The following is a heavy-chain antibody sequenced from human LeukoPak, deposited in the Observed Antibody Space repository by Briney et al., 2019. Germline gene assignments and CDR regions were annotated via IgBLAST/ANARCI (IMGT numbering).Heavy chain of an antibody. D-gene: IGHD3-16*01. Sequence: ASVKVSCKASGYTFTSYAMHWVRQAPGQRLEWMGWINAGNGNTKYSQKFQGRVTITRDTFASTAYMELSSLRSEDTAVYYCARVSVWGYYFDYWGQGTLVTVSS. V-gene: IGHV1-3*01. CDR3: ARVSVWGYYFDY. CDR1: GYTFTSYA. CDR2: INAGNGNT. J-gene: IGHJ4*02.